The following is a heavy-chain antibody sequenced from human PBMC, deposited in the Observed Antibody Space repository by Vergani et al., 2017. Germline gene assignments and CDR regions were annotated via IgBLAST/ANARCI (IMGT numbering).Heavy chain of an antibody. J-gene: IGHJ6*02. V-gene: IGHV4-61*02. CDR1: GGSINTGAYY. D-gene: IGHD3-22*01. CDR3: ARTHITMIGHYYGMDV. Sequence: QVQLQESGPRLVRPSQTLSLTCTVSGGSINTGAYYWSWIRQPAGKGLEWIGRVYTSGMTNYNPSLKSRVTILVDRSKSQLSLKLTSVTAGDTAVYFCARTHITMIGHYYGMDVWGQGTTVTVSS. CDR2: VYTSGMT.